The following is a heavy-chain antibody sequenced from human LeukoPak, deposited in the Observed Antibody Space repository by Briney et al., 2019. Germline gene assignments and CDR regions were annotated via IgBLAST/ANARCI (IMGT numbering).Heavy chain of an antibody. CDR1: GYTLTRKY. V-gene: IGHV1-46*01. D-gene: IGHD5-24*01. J-gene: IGHJ5*02. CDR2: ISPSGGST. Sequence: GASVKVSCKSLGYTLTRKYMHWVRQAPRQGPEWMGVISPSGGSTTYAQKFQGRVTLTRDISTSTDYLELSSLRSDDTAVYYCARDNSVRDEARWFNPWGQGTLVIVSS. CDR3: ARDNSVRDEARWFNP.